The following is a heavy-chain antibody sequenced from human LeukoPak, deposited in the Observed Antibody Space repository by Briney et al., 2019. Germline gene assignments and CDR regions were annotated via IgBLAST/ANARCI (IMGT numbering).Heavy chain of an antibody. D-gene: IGHD3-22*01. CDR1: GFSFSAFW. CDR3: ARGLVHDTSGYYSDY. V-gene: IGHV3-74*01. Sequence: GRSLRLSCAASGFSFSAFWMHWVRQAPGKGLVWVSRINSDGSSTTYADSVKGRFTVSRDNAKNTLYLQMDSLRAEDSAVYYCARGLVHDTSGYYSDYWGQGILVTVSS. J-gene: IGHJ4*02. CDR2: INSDGSST.